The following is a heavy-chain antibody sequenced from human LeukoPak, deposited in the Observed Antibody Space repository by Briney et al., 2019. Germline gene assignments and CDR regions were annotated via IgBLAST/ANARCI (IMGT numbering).Heavy chain of an antibody. D-gene: IGHD3-22*01. CDR3: ARVDYYYDSSGYYYEVVEY. CDR1: GFTFSSYS. Sequence: GGSLRLSCAASGFTFSSYSMNWVRQAPGKGLEWVSSISSSSSYIYYADSVKGRFTISRDNAKNSLYLQMNSLRAEDTAVYYRARVDYYYDSSGYYYEVVEYWGQGTLVTVSS. V-gene: IGHV3-21*01. J-gene: IGHJ4*02. CDR2: ISSSSSYI.